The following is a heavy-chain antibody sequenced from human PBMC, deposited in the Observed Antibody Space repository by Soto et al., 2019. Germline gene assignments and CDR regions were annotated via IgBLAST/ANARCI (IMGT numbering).Heavy chain of an antibody. D-gene: IGHD1-1*01. J-gene: IGHJ4*02. CDR1: GYTFTSYD. Sequence: QVQLVQAGAEVKKPGASVKVSCKASGYTFTSYDSNWVRQATGQWLEWMGWMNPNTGNTCYAQKFQGRVTMTRNTCISTDYMELSSMRSEDTAVSYCAREITGKFTNWVQGTLVTVSS. V-gene: IGHV1-8*01. CDR2: MNPNTGNT. CDR3: AREITGKFTN.